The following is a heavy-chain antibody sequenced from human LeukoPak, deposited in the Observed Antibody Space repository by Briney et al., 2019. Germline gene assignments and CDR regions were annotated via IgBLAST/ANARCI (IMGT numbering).Heavy chain of an antibody. CDR1: GFTFSSYG. V-gene: IGHV3-30*03. Sequence: PGGSLRLSCAASGFTFSSYGMHWVRQAPGKGLEWVAVISYDGSNRYYADSVKGRFIISRDNAKNSLFLQMNSLRAEDTAVYYCARVIGLVYFDYWGQGTLVTVSS. D-gene: IGHD2/OR15-2a*01. J-gene: IGHJ4*02. CDR3: ARVIGLVYFDY. CDR2: ISYDGSNR.